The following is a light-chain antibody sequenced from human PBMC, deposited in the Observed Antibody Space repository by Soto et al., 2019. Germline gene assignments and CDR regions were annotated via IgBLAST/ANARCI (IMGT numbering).Light chain of an antibody. CDR3: QQRSNWPWT. CDR2: DAS. CDR1: QSVSSY. Sequence: EIVLTQSPATLSLSPGERATLSCRASQSVSSYLAWYQQKPGQAPRLLIYDASNRATGIPARFSGSGSGTDFTLPISSLVPEDFAVYYCQQRSNWPWTLGQVTKVEIK. J-gene: IGKJ1*01. V-gene: IGKV3-11*01.